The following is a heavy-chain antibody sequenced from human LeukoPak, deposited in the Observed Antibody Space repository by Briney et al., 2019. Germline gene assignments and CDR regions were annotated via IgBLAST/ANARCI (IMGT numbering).Heavy chain of an antibody. CDR2: INHSGST. Sequence: PSETLSLTCAVYGGSFSGYYWSWIRQPPGRGLEWIREINHSGSTNYNPSLKSRVTISVDTSKNQFSLKLSSVTAADTAVYYCARGNGEAARLPYMDVWGKGTTVTVSS. CDR1: GGSFSGYY. V-gene: IGHV4-34*01. D-gene: IGHD6-6*01. J-gene: IGHJ6*03. CDR3: ARGNGEAARLPYMDV.